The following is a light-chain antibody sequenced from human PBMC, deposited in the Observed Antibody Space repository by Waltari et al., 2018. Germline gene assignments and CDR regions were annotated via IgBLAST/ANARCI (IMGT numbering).Light chain of an antibody. CDR1: SSNIGRNS. J-gene: IGLJ2*01. Sequence: QSVLSQRPSATATPGQRVTISCSGSSSNIGRNSVKLYQQLPGTAPKVLIHSDDQRPSGVPDRFSGSKSGTSASLAISGLQSEDEADYYCEAWDDSLNGVLFGGGTKLTVL. CDR3: EAWDDSLNGVL. CDR2: SDD. V-gene: IGLV1-44*01.